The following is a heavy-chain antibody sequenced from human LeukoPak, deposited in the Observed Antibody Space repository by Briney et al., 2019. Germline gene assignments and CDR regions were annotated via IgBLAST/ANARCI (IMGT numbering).Heavy chain of an antibody. V-gene: IGHV3-43*02. CDR1: GFIFDDYA. J-gene: IGHJ4*02. CDR2: ISGDGGST. CDR3: AKEEYSHTTNYFDN. Sequence: GGSLRLSCAASGFIFDDYAMHWVRQAPGKGLEWVSLISGDGGSTFADSERGRFTISRDNSKNSLSLQMNSLTTEDTALYYCAKEEYSHTTNYFDNWGESPVDPVSS. D-gene: IGHD2-8*01.